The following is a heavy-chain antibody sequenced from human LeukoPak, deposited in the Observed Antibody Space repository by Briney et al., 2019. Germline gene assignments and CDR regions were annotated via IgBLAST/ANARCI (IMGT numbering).Heavy chain of an antibody. Sequence: ASVKVSCKASGYTFTSYGISWVRQAPGQGLEWMGWISAYNGNTNYAQKRPGRVTMTTDTSTSTAYMELRSLRSDDTAVYYCARDELLGGYDAFDIWGQGTMVTVSS. V-gene: IGHV1-18*01. CDR1: GYTFTSYG. J-gene: IGHJ3*02. D-gene: IGHD3-22*01. CDR3: ARDELLGGYDAFDI. CDR2: ISAYNGNT.